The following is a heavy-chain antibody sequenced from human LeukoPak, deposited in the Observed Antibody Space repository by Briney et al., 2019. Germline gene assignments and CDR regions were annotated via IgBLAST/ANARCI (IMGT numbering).Heavy chain of an antibody. CDR2: IDWDDDK. CDR3: ARTPIDTSVTYFDY. V-gene: IGHV2-70*04. CDR1: GFSLNTYGVR. D-gene: IGHD1-26*01. J-gene: IGHJ4*02. Sequence: SGPALVKPTQTLTLTCTLSGFSLNTYGVRVSWIRQPPGKALEWLARIDWDDDKVYSTSLETRLTISKDSSKNQVVLTLANVDPVDTATYYCARTPIDTSVTYFDYWGQGTLVTVSS.